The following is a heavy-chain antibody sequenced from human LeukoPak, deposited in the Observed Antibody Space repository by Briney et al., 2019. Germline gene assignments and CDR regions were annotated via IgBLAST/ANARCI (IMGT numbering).Heavy chain of an antibody. V-gene: IGHV4-59*01. D-gene: IGHD4-23*01. CDR3: ARGRNDNGGMFFDS. CDR1: GGSIRSFY. CDR2: ISYSGYT. Sequence: PSETLSLTCTVSGGSIRSFYWSWIRQGPGKGLEWIGFISYSGYTSYSPSLKSRVGISVDTSKSQFSLRLSSMTAADTAIYYCARGRNDNGGMFFDSWAQGTLVTVSS. J-gene: IGHJ4*02.